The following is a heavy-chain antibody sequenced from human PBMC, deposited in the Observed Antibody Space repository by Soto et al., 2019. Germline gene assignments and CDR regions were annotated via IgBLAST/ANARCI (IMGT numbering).Heavy chain of an antibody. J-gene: IGHJ4*02. CDR3: ASGYCSGGSCYGEVRFDY. CDR1: GFTFSDYY. CDR2: ISSSGSTI. D-gene: IGHD2-15*01. Sequence: GGSLRLSCAASGFTFSDYYMSWIRQAPGKGLEWVSYISSSGSTIYYADSVKGRFTISRDNAKNSLYLQMNSLRAEDTAVYYCASGYCSGGSCYGEVRFDYWGQGTLVTVSS. V-gene: IGHV3-11*01.